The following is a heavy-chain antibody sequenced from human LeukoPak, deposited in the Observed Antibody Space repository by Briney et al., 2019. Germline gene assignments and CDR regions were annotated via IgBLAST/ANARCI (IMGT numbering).Heavy chain of an antibody. J-gene: IGHJ4*02. CDR3: ARVARFGELYIDY. CDR2: INHSGST. CDR1: GGSFSGYY. V-gene: IGHV4-34*01. Sequence: PSETLSLTCAVYGGSFSGYYWSWIRQPPGKGLEWIGEINHSGSTNYNPSLKSRVTISVDTSKNQFSLKLSSVTAADTAVYYCARVARFGELYIDYWGQGTLVTVSS. D-gene: IGHD3-10*01.